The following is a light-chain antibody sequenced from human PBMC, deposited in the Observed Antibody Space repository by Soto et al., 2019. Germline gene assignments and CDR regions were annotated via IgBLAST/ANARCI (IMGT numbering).Light chain of an antibody. V-gene: IGLV2-14*01. Sequence: QSVLTQPASVSGSPGQSITISCTGTSSDVGGYNYVSWYQQHPGKAPKLMIYDVSNRPSGVSNRLSGSKSGNTASLTISGLQAEDEADYYCSSYTSSSTLGVFGTGTKLTVL. CDR3: SSYTSSSTLGV. J-gene: IGLJ1*01. CDR2: DVS. CDR1: SSDVGGYNY.